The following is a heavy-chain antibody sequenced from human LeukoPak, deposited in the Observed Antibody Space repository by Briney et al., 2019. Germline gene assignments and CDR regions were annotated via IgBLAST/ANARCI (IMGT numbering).Heavy chain of an antibody. CDR2: INPNSGGT. J-gene: IGHJ4*02. CDR1: GYTFTGYY. Sequence: ASVKVSCKASGYTFTGYYMHWVRQAPGQGLEWMGRINPNSGGTNYAQKFQGRVTMTRDTSISTAYMELSRLRSDDTAVYYCARSYYYGSGSHDYWGQGTLSPSPQ. V-gene: IGHV1-2*06. CDR3: ARSYYYGSGSHDY. D-gene: IGHD3-10*01.